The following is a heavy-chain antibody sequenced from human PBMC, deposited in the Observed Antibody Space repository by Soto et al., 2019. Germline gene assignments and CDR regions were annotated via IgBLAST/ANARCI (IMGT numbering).Heavy chain of an antibody. CDR3: AADPLYYYDSSGSLRIDY. CDR1: GFTFTSSA. V-gene: IGHV1-58*01. Sequence: GASVKVSCKASGFTFTSSAVQWVRQARGQRLEWIGWIVVGSGNTNYAQKFQERVTITRDMSTSTAYMELSSLRSEDTAVYYCAADPLYYYDSSGSLRIDYWGQGTLVTV. J-gene: IGHJ4*02. CDR2: IVVGSGNT. D-gene: IGHD3-22*01.